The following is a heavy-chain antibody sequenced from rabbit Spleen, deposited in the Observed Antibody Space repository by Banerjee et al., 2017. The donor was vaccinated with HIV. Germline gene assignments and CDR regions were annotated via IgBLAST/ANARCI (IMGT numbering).Heavy chain of an antibody. CDR2: ISAGTGNT. D-gene: IGHD1-1*01. Sequence: QEQLVESGGGLVRPEGSLTLTCTASGFSFSTSHYMCWVRQAPGKGLEWIACISAGTGNTYYATWAKGRFTISKTSSTTVTLQMTSLTAADTATYFCARGASGSGVNWGLWGPGTLVTVS. J-gene: IGHJ4*01. CDR3: ARGASGSGVNWGL. CDR1: GFSFSTSHY. V-gene: IGHV1S45*01.